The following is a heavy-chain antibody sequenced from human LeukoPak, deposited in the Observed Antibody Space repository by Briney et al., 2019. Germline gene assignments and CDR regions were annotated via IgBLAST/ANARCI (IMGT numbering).Heavy chain of an antibody. CDR1: GFTFSDHY. CDR3: ARIMRVDYGTYYFDY. Sequence: PGGSPRLSCAASGFTFSDHYIDWVRQAPGKGLEWVGRARNRRNGYSTQYAASVKGRFTFSRDDSENTVYLQMNSLKTEDTAVYFCARIMRVDYGTYYFDYWGPGTLVTVSS. D-gene: IGHD4/OR15-4a*01. CDR2: ARNRRNGYST. J-gene: IGHJ4*02. V-gene: IGHV3-72*01.